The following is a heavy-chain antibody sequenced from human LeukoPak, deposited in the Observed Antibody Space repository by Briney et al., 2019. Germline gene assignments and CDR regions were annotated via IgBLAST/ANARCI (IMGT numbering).Heavy chain of an antibody. D-gene: IGHD2-2*01. Sequence: GGSLRLSCAASGFIFINYAMQWVRQAPGMGLEWVAYIRYDGGNTYYADSVKGRFTISRDNSKNTMYLKMNSLNAEDTAVYYCAKDEVVPGYYYTDVWGRGTTVTISS. CDR2: IRYDGGNT. CDR3: AKDEVVPGYYYTDV. J-gene: IGHJ6*03. CDR1: GFIFINYA. V-gene: IGHV3-30*02.